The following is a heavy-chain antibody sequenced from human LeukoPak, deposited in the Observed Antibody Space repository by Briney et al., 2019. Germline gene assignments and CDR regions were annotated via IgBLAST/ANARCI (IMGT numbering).Heavy chain of an antibody. D-gene: IGHD2-21*02. J-gene: IGHJ4*02. Sequence: GGSLRLSCTASGFTFGDYAMSWFRQAPGKGLEWVGFIRSKAYGGTTEYAASVKGRFTISRDDSKSIAYLQMNSLKTEDTAVYCCTRTMVVTPTSEFDYWGQGTLVTVSS. CDR2: IRSKAYGGTT. V-gene: IGHV3-49*03. CDR1: GFTFGDYA. CDR3: TRTMVVTPTSEFDY.